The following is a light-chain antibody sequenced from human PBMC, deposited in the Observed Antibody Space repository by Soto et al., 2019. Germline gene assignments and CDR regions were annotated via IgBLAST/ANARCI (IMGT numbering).Light chain of an antibody. CDR1: QSVSSN. Sequence: EIVMTQSPATLSVSPGERATLSCRASQSVSSNLAWYQQKPGQAPRLLIYGASTRATGIPARFSGSGSGTEFTLTISSLQYEDFAVYYCQQYNKWPPYTFGQGTKWISN. V-gene: IGKV3-15*01. J-gene: IGKJ2*01. CDR3: QQYNKWPPYT. CDR2: GAS.